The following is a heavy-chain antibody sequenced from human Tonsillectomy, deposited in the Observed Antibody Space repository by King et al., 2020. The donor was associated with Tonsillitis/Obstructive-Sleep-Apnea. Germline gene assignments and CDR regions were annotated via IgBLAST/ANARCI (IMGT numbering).Heavy chain of an antibody. CDR1: GFSLSTSGMC. Sequence: VTLQESGPALVNPTPTLTLPCTFSGFSLSTSGMCVSWIRQPPGKALEWLALIDWDADKYYSTSLKPRLTISQDTSKNQVVLTMTNMDPVDTATYYCARTPDRIAALDYFDYWGQGTLVTVSS. V-gene: IGHV2-70*01. CDR3: ARTPDRIAALDYFDY. D-gene: IGHD6-6*01. CDR2: IDWDADK. J-gene: IGHJ4*02.